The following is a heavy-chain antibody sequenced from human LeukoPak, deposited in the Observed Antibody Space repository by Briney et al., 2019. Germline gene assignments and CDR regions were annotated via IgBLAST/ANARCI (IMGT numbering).Heavy chain of an antibody. J-gene: IGHJ4*02. CDR3: ARYRPPYYYDSSGYYYFDY. V-gene: IGHV1-18*01. Sequence: ASVKVSCKASGYTFTSYGISWVRQAPGQELEWMGWISAYNGNTNYAQKLQGRVTMTTATSPSTAYMELRSLRSDDTAVYYCARYRPPYYYDSSGYYYFDYWGQGTLVTVSS. CDR2: ISAYNGNT. CDR1: GYTFTSYG. D-gene: IGHD3-22*01.